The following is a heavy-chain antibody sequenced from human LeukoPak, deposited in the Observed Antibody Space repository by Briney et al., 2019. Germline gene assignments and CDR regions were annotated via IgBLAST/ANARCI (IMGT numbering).Heavy chain of an antibody. J-gene: IGHJ4*02. CDR3: ARGLIAVAGGFDY. CDR1: GGSISSYY. D-gene: IGHD6-19*01. CDR2: IYTSGST. Sequence: SETLSLTSTVSGGSISSYYWSWIRQPAGRGLEWSGRIYTSGSTNYNPSLKSRVTISVDKSKTQFSLKLSSVTAADTAVYYCARGLIAVAGGFDYWGQGTLVTVSS. V-gene: IGHV4-4*07.